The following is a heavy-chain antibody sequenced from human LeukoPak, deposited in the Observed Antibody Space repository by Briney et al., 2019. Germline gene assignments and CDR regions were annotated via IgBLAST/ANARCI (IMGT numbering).Heavy chain of an antibody. D-gene: IGHD3-10*01. V-gene: IGHV4-38-2*02. CDR1: GYSITNGYY. Sequence: SETLSLTCTVSGYSITNGYYWGWIRQPPGKGLEWIGEIKHSGSTNYNPSLKSRVTISVDTSKNQFSLKLNSVTAADTAVYYCAIWFGELGDYFDYWGQGTLVTVSS. CDR2: IKHSGST. CDR3: AIWFGELGDYFDY. J-gene: IGHJ4*02.